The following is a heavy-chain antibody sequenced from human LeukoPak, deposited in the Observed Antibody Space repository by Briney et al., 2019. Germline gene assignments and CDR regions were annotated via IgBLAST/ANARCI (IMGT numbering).Heavy chain of an antibody. CDR2: IRYDGSNK. CDR3: AKIPSSGWCNYYGMDV. D-gene: IGHD6-19*01. J-gene: IGHJ6*02. V-gene: IGHV3-30*02. CDR1: GFTFSSYG. Sequence: GGSLRLSCAASGFTFSSYGMHWVRQAPGKGLEWVAFIRYDGSNKYYADSVKGRFTISRDNSKNTLYLQMNSLRAEDTAVYYCAKIPSSGWCNYYGMDVWGQGTTVTVSS.